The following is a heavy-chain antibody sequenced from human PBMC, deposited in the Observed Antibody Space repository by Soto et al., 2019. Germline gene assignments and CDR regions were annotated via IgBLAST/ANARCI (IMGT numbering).Heavy chain of an antibody. J-gene: IGHJ6*02. V-gene: IGHV4-34*01. CDR3: ARAGYSYGYGMDV. Sequence: SETLSLTCAVYGGSFSGYYWSWIRQPPGKGLEWIGEINHSGSTNYNPSLKSRVTISVDTSKNQFSLKLSSVTAADTAVYYCARAGYSYGYGMDVWGQGTTVTVSS. D-gene: IGHD5-18*01. CDR1: GGSFSGYY. CDR2: INHSGST.